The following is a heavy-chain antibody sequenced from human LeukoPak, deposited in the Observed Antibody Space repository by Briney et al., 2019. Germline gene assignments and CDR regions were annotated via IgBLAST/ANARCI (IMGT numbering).Heavy chain of an antibody. V-gene: IGHV3-23*01. CDR3: AKWVTYYYDSSGYLDY. D-gene: IGHD3-22*01. J-gene: IGHJ4*02. Sequence: GGSLRLSCAASGFTFSSYAMSWVRQAPGKGLEWVSAISGSGGSTYYADSVKGRFIISRDNSKNTLYLQMNSLRAEDTAVYYCAKWVTYYYDSSGYLDYWGQGTLVTVSS. CDR2: ISGSGGST. CDR1: GFTFSSYA.